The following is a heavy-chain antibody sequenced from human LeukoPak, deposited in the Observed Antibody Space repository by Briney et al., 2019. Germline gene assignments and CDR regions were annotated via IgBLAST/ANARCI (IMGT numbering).Heavy chain of an antibody. CDR2: IIPILDIT. CDR1: GGTFSSYA. CDR3: ARRIPMVRGVITHYYYFGMDV. Sequence: SVKVSCKASGGTFSSYAISWVRQAPGQGLEWMGRIIPILDITNYAQKFRGRVTVTADQSPSTAYMELSSLRSEDTAVYSLARRIPMVRGVITHYYYFGMDVWGQGTTVTVSS. J-gene: IGHJ6*02. D-gene: IGHD3-10*01. V-gene: IGHV1-69*04.